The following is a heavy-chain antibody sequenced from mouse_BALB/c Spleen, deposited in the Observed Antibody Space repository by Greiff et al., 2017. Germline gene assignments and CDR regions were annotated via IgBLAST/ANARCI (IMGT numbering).Heavy chain of an antibody. CDR2: IWGDGST. J-gene: IGHJ4*01. CDR3: ARGAYYYGSSYYAMDY. V-gene: IGHV2-6-7*01. Sequence: QVQLKESGPGLVAPSQSVSITCTVSGFSLTGYGVNWVRQPPGKGLEWLGMIWGDGSTDYNSALKSRLSISKDNSKSQVFLKMNSLQTDDTARYYCARGAYYYGSSYYAMDYWGQGTSVTVSS. CDR1: GFSLTGYG. D-gene: IGHD1-1*01.